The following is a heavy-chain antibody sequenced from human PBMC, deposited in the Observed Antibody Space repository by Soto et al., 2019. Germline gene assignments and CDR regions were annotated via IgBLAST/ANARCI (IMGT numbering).Heavy chain of an antibody. CDR2: IYTSGST. CDR3: ARDITIFGVETYYYYYGMDV. Sequence: LSLTCTVSGGSISSYYWSWIRQPAGKGLEWIGRIYTSGSTNYNPSLKSRVTMSVDTSKNQFSLKLSSVTAADTAVYYCARDITIFGVETYYYYYGMDVWGQGTTVTVSS. CDR1: GGSISSYY. J-gene: IGHJ6*02. D-gene: IGHD3-3*01. V-gene: IGHV4-4*07.